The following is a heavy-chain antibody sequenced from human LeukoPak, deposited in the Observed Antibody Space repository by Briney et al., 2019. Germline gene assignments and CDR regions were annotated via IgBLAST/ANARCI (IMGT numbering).Heavy chain of an antibody. V-gene: IGHV3-30*02. J-gene: IGHJ3*02. Sequence: GGSLRLSCAASGFIFSSYGMHWVRQAPGKGLEWVAFIRYDGSNKYYADSVKGRFTISRDNSKNSLYLQMNSLRGEDTAVYYCASDIKRGYSYGSPTDGFDIWGQGTMVTVSS. CDR2: IRYDGSNK. D-gene: IGHD5-18*01. CDR1: GFIFSSYG. CDR3: ASDIKRGYSYGSPTDGFDI.